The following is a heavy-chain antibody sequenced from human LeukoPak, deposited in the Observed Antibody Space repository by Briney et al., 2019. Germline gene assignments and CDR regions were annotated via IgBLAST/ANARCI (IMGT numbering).Heavy chain of an antibody. D-gene: IGHD5-18*01. V-gene: IGHV3-23*01. CDR3: AKDISQGYTYGSIEQDY. CDR1: GLTFSNYA. CDR2: ISESGGST. J-gene: IGHJ4*02. Sequence: GGSLRLSCAASGLTFSNYAMSWVRQAPGKGLEWVSAISESGGSTYYAASVKGRFTISRDNSKNTLYLQMNSLRAADTALYYCAKDISQGYTYGSIEQDYWGQGTLVTVSS.